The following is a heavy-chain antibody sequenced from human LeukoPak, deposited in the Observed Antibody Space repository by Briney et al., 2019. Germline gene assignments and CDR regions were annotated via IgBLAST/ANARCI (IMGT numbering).Heavy chain of an antibody. Sequence: QPGGSLRLSCAASGFTFSSYGMSWVRQAPGKGLEWVSGINTSGGTTYYADSVKGRFTITIDNSKNTLYLQMNSLRADDTAAYYCAKDPPTVMGNAFHIWGQGTMVTVSS. CDR1: GFTFSSYG. CDR2: INTSGGTT. V-gene: IGHV3-23*01. CDR3: AKDPPTVMGNAFHI. J-gene: IGHJ3*02. D-gene: IGHD5-18*01.